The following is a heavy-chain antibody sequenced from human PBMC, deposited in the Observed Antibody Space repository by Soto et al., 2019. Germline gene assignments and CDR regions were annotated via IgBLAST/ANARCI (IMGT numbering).Heavy chain of an antibody. V-gene: IGHV3-21*01. Sequence: PGGSLRLSCAASGFMFSAYTMSWVRQAPGKGLEWLSSFTSNSDHIDYADSVRGRFTVSRDNARKSLYLQMDSLGAEDTGVYYCATPYYYNHWGPGTLVTVSS. J-gene: IGHJ4*02. CDR1: GFMFSAYT. CDR3: ATPYYYNH. CDR2: FTSNSDHI.